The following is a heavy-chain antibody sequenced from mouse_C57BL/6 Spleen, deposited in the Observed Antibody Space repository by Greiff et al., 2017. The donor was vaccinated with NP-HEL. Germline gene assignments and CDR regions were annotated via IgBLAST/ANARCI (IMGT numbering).Heavy chain of an antibody. CDR3: ARYYYGSLDY. V-gene: IGHV1-43*01. CDR2: INPSTGGT. D-gene: IGHD1-1*01. Sequence: WIGEINPSTGGTSYNQKFKGKATLTVDKSSSTAYMQLKSLTSEDSAVYYCARYYYGSLDYWGQGTTLTVSS. J-gene: IGHJ2*01.